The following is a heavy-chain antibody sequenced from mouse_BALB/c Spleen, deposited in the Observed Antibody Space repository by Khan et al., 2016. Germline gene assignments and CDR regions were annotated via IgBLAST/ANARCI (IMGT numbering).Heavy chain of an antibody. J-gene: IGHJ1*01. CDR1: GYTFTNYG. Sequence: QIQLVQSGPELKKPGKTVKISCKASGYTFTNYGMNWVKQAPGKGLKWMGWINTYSGESTYADDFKGRFAFSLETSANTAYLQINNLKNEDTATYFGTRCRYYYGSSRYFDVWGAGTTVTVSS. CDR3: TRCRYYYGSSRYFDV. D-gene: IGHD1-1*01. V-gene: IGHV9-3-1*01. CDR2: INTYSGES.